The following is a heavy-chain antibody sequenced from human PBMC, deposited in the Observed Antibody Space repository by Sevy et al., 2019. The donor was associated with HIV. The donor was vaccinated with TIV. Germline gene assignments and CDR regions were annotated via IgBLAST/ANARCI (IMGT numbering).Heavy chain of an antibody. D-gene: IGHD1-26*01. CDR1: GFMFSSYA. CDR3: AKKPAVGSYYYMDV. Sequence: GGSLRLSCAASGFMFSSYAMSWVRQAPGKGLEWVSSVSGSGVSTYYADSVKGRFTISRDNSKNTLDLQMSSQRVEDTAVYYCAKKPAVGSYYYMDVWGKGTTVTVSS. J-gene: IGHJ6*03. V-gene: IGHV3-23*01. CDR2: VSGSGVST.